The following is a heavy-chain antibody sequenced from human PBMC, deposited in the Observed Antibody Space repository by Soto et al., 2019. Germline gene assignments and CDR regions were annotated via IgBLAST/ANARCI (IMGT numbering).Heavy chain of an antibody. J-gene: IGHJ4*02. CDR1: GGSISRSNHY. D-gene: IGHD6-19*01. Sequence: PPETRSLTCSVSGGSISRSNHYWAWIRQPPGKGLEWIGSVYHTGNTYYSLSLRTRVAISLDTSKNQFSLRLDAVSAADTATYYCARLGGIAVAGPIYYWGQGTLVTVSS. CDR3: ARLGGIAVAGPIYY. V-gene: IGHV4-39*01. CDR2: VYHTGNT.